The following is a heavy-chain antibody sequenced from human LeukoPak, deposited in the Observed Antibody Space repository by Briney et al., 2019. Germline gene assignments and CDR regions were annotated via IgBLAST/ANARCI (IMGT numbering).Heavy chain of an antibody. J-gene: IGHJ3*02. D-gene: IGHD6-6*01. CDR2: INPNSGGT. V-gene: IGHV1-2*02. CDR3: ARVRIAARSLFDAFDI. Sequence: ASVKVSCKASGYTFTGYYMHWVRQAPGQGLEWMGWINPNSGGTNYAQKFQGRVTMTRDTPISTAYMELSRLRSDDTAVYYCARVRIAARSLFDAFDIWGQGTMVTVSS. CDR1: GYTFTGYY.